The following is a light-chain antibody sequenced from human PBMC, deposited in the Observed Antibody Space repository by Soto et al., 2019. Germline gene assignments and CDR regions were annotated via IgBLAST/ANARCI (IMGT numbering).Light chain of an antibody. CDR3: RRVAT. CDR1: QTISSS. V-gene: IGKV1-5*03. J-gene: IGKJ1*01. CDR2: RAS. Sequence: DIQMTQSPSTLSASVGDRVTITCRASQTISSSLAWYQQKPGKAPKPLIYRASSLESGVPSRFSGSGSGTEFTLTIISLQPDDCATYFCRRVATFGQGTKVEIK.